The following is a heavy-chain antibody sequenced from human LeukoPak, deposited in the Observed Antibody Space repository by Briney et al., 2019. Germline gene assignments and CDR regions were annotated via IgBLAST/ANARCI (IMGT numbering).Heavy chain of an antibody. D-gene: IGHD2-2*01. V-gene: IGHV1-69*02. Sequence: SVKVSCKASGGAFNNYTVNWVRQAPGQGLDWMARIIPILGIANYAQKFQGRVTLTADTSTSTVYMELSSLRSEDTAVYYCARGYGGSLPAATLTDWFDPWGQGSLVTVSS. CDR2: IIPILGIA. CDR1: GGAFNNYT. CDR3: ARGYGGSLPAATLTDWFDP. J-gene: IGHJ5*02.